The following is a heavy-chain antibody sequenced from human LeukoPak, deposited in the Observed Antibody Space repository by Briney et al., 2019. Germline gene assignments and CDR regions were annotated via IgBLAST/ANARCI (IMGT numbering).Heavy chain of an antibody. CDR1: GYTFTSYG. CDR2: ISAYNGNT. Sequence: ASVKVSCKASGYTFTSYGISWVRQAPGQGLEWMGWISAYNGNTNYAQKLQGRVTMTTDTSTSTAYMELRSLRSDDTAVYYCARDSAFDGSDAFDIWGQGTMVTVSS. V-gene: IGHV1-18*01. CDR3: ARDSAFDGSDAFDI. J-gene: IGHJ3*02. D-gene: IGHD3-9*01.